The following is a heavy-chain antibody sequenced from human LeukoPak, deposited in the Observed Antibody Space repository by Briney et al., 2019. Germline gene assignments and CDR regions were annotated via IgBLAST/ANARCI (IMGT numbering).Heavy chain of an antibody. J-gene: IGHJ6*03. CDR3: ARDLQWELLGYYYYFMDV. CDR2: IKEDGSDK. Sequence: GGFLRLSCAASGFIFSSYWMAWVRQAPGKGLEWVANIKEDGSDKNYVDSVKGRFTISRDNAKNSLYLQMNSLRAEDTAVYFCARDLQWELLGYYYYFMDVWGKGTTVTVSS. V-gene: IGHV3-7*01. CDR1: GFIFSSYW. D-gene: IGHD1-26*01.